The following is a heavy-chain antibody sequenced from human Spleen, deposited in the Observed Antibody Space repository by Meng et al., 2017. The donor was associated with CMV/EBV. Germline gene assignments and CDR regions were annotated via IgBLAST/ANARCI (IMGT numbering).Heavy chain of an antibody. V-gene: IGHV1-18*01. CDR2: ISAYNGNT. Sequence: ASVKVSCKASGYTFTSYGISWVRQAPGQGLEWMGWISAYNGNTNYAQKLQGRVTMTTDTSTSTAYMELRSLRSDDTAVYYCARDGRGYYGSGSYKPFDPWGQGTLVTVS. J-gene: IGHJ5*02. CDR3: ARDGRGYYGSGSYKPFDP. D-gene: IGHD3-10*01. CDR1: GYTFTSYG.